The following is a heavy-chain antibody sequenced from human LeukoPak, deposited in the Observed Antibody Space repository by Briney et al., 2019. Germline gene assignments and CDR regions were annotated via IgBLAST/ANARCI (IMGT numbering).Heavy chain of an antibody. J-gene: IGHJ5*02. D-gene: IGHD3-10*01. CDR3: ARVYGDYGSGYNWFDP. CDR2: INHSGRT. Sequence: PSETLSLTCAVYGGSFSGYYWSWIRQPPGKGLEWIGEINHSGRTNYNPSLKSRVTISVDKSKNQFSLKLSSVTAADTAVYYCARVYGDYGSGYNWFDPWGQGTLVTVSS. CDR1: GGSFSGYY. V-gene: IGHV4-34*01.